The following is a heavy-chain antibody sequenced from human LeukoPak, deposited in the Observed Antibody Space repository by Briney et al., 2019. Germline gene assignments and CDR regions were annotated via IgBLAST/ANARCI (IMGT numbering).Heavy chain of an antibody. CDR1: GFTFSSYA. Sequence: GGSLRLSCAASGFTFSSYAMHWVRQAPGKGLEWVAVISYDGSNKYYADSVKGRFTISRDNSKNTLYLQMNSLRAEDTAVYYCAGGLYDFWSGYFFALDYWGQGTLVTVSS. V-gene: IGHV3-30*04. J-gene: IGHJ4*02. CDR2: ISYDGSNK. CDR3: AGGLYDFWSGYFFALDY. D-gene: IGHD3-3*01.